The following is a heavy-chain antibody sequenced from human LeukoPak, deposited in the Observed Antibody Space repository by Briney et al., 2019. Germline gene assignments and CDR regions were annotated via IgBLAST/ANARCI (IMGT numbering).Heavy chain of an antibody. J-gene: IGHJ4*02. CDR3: ARPVDYDFWSGLDY. V-gene: IGHV3-30-3*01. CDR1: GFTFSSYA. CDR2: ISYDGSNK. Sequence: GGSLRLSCAASGFTFSSYAMHWVRQAPGKGLEGVAVISYDGSNKYYADSVKGRLTISRDNSKNTLYLQMNSLRAEDTAVYYCARPVDYDFWSGLDYWGQGTLVTVSS. D-gene: IGHD3-3*01.